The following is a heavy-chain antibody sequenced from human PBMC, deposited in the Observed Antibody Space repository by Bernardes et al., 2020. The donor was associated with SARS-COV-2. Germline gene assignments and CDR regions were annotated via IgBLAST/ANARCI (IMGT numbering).Heavy chain of an antibody. Sequence: GAPLKISRQGSGYRLNNFWGGWVRTMPWKGLEWVGMIHPGVFDTRYSPSFKGQVTISADRSISTVYVQWSRLKASDTAIYYCTRASAGDFASGLAVWGQGTAVTVSS. J-gene: IGHJ6*02. CDR1: GYRLNNFW. D-gene: IGHD3-16*01. CDR2: IHPGVFDT. CDR3: TRASAGDFASGLAV. V-gene: IGHV5-51*01.